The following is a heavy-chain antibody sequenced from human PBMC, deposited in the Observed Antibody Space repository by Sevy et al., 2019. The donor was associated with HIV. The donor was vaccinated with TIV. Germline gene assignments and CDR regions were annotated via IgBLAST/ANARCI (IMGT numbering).Heavy chain of an antibody. CDR2: ISHDGRNK. V-gene: IGHV3-30*04. Sequence: GGSLRLSCAASGFTFGSNAMHWVRQAPGKGVVWVALISHDGRNKYYADSVRGRFTISRDNSKSTLFLQMNSLRADDTAVYYCARDPRTTVTIRGYFDYWGQGTLVTVSS. J-gene: IGHJ4*02. CDR3: ARDPRTTVTIRGYFDY. CDR1: GFTFGSNA. D-gene: IGHD4-17*01.